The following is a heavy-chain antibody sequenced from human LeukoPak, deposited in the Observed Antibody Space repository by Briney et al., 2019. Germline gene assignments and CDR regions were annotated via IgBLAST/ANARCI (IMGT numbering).Heavy chain of an antibody. CDR1: GGSFSGYY. J-gene: IGHJ3*02. V-gene: IGHV4-34*01. Sequence: SETLSLTCAVYGGSFSGYYWSWIRQPPGKGLEWIGEINHSGSTNYNPSLKSRVTISVDTSKNQFSLKLSSVTAADTAVYYCARDSTTVYGSGSYPHLFDRQRSGPRRRPGFDIWGQGTMVTVSS. CDR2: INHSGST. D-gene: IGHD3-10*01. CDR3: ARDSTTVYGSGSYPHLFDRQRSGPRRRPGFDI.